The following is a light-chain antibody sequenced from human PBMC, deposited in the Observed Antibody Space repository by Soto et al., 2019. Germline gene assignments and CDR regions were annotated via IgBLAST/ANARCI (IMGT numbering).Light chain of an antibody. CDR1: SSNIGAGYD. CDR3: QSYDSSLSGSL. J-gene: IGLJ2*01. Sequence: QSVLTQPPSVSGAPGQRVTISCTGSSSNIGAGYDVHWYKQLPGTVPKLLIHGNNNRLSGVPDRFSGSKSGTSASLAITGLQAGDEADYYCQSYDSSLSGSLFGGGTKLTVL. V-gene: IGLV1-40*01. CDR2: GNN.